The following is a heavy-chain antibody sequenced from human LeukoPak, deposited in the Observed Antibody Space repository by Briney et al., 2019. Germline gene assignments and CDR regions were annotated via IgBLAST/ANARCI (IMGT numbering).Heavy chain of an antibody. V-gene: IGHV3-21*01. J-gene: IGHJ5*02. Sequence: GGSLRLSCAASGFTFSSYGMHWVRQAPGKGLEWVSSISSSSSYIYYADSVKGRFTISRDNAKNSLYLQMNSLRAEDTAVYYCAASVWFGELIDSPWGQGTLVTVSS. CDR2: ISSSSSYI. CDR3: AASVWFGELIDSP. CDR1: GFTFSSYG. D-gene: IGHD3-10*01.